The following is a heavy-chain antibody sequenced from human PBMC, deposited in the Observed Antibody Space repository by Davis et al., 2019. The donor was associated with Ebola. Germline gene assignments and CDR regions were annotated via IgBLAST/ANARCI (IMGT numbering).Heavy chain of an antibody. CDR2: ISAYNGNT. CDR1: GYTFTSYD. Sequence: AASVKVSCKASGYTFTSYDISWVRQAPGQGLEWMGWISAYNGNTNYAQKLQGRVTMTTDTSTSTAYMELRSLRSDDTAVYYCARDPLAYCGGDCYPSGMDVWGQGTTVTVSS. D-gene: IGHD2-21*02. CDR3: ARDPLAYCGGDCYPSGMDV. V-gene: IGHV1-18*01. J-gene: IGHJ6*02.